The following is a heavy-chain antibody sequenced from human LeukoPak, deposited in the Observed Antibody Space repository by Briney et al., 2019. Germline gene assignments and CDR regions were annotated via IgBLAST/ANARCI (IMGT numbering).Heavy chain of an antibody. D-gene: IGHD1-26*01. V-gene: IGHV3-21*01. CDR2: ISSSSSYI. CDR1: GFTFSSYS. J-gene: IGHJ3*02. Sequence: GGSLRLSCAASGFTFSSYSMNWVRQAPGKGLEWVSSISSSSSYIYYADSVKGRFTISRDNAKNSLYLQMNSLRAEDTAVYYCARVRRPFLSAGRELDIWGHGTMVTVSS. CDR3: ARVRRPFLSAGRELDI.